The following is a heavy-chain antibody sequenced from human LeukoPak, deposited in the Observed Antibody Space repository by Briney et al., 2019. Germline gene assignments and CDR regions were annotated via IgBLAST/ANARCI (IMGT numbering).Heavy chain of an antibody. CDR1: GGSISSSSYY. Sequence: PSETLSLTCTVSGGSISSSSYYWGWIRQPPGKGLEWIGSIYYSGSTYYNPSLKSRVTISVDTSKNQFSLKLSSVTAADTAVYYCARLEMATITYWGQGTLVTVSS. V-gene: IGHV4-39*01. D-gene: IGHD5-24*01. CDR3: ARLEMATITY. CDR2: IYYSGST. J-gene: IGHJ4*02.